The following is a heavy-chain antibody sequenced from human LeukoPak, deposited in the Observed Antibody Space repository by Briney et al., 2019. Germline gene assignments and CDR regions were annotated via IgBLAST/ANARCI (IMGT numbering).Heavy chain of an antibody. D-gene: IGHD2-15*01. Sequence: GGSLRLSCAASGFTFSSYWMSWVRQAPGKGLEWVGRIKSKTDGGTTDYAAPVKGRFTISRDDSKNTLYLQMNSPKTEDTAVYYCTTGGIYCSGGSCYKGNFDYWGQGTLVTVSS. J-gene: IGHJ4*02. CDR2: IKSKTDGGTT. V-gene: IGHV3-15*01. CDR1: GFTFSSYW. CDR3: TTGGIYCSGGSCYKGNFDY.